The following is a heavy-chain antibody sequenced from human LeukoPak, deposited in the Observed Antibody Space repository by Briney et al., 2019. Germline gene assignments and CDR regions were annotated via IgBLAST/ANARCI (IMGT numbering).Heavy chain of an antibody. CDR3: ARGLRYFDWSQNWFDP. CDR2: IWYDGRSK. CDR1: GFNFSTYG. V-gene: IGHV3-33*01. Sequence: GGSLRLSCAASGFNFSTYGMHWVRQAPGKGLEWVAVIWYDGRSKYYADSVKGRFTISRDNSKNTLHMEMNGLRAEDTAVYYCARGLRYFDWSQNWFDPWGQGTLVTVSS. J-gene: IGHJ5*02. D-gene: IGHD3-9*01.